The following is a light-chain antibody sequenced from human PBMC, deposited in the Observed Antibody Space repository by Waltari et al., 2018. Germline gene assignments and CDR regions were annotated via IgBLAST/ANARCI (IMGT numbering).Light chain of an antibody. Sequence: QSALTQPASVSGSPGQSIIIPCTGTSSDVGVYNYVSWYQQHPGKAPKLMIYDVSKRPPGVSTRFSGSKSGTTASLTISGLQAEDEADYYCSSYTSSSTLYVFGTGTKVTVL. CDR3: SSYTSSSTLYV. J-gene: IGLJ1*01. V-gene: IGLV2-14*01. CDR1: SSDVGVYNY. CDR2: DVS.